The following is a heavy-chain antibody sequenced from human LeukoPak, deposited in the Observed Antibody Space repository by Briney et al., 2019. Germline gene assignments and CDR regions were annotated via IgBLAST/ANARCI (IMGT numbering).Heavy chain of an antibody. Sequence: SETLSLTCAVSGYSISSGYYWGWIRQPPGKGLEWIRRIYHSGSTYYNPSLKSRVTISVDTSKNQFSLKLSSVTAADTAVYYCARQPLILAAGFRFDPWGQGTLVTLSS. D-gene: IGHD6-13*01. CDR1: GYSISSGYY. CDR2: IYHSGST. V-gene: IGHV4-38-2*01. CDR3: ARQPLILAAGFRFDP. J-gene: IGHJ5*02.